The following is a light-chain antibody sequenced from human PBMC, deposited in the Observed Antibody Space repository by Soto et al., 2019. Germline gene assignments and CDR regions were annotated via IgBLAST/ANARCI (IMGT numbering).Light chain of an antibody. CDR2: DAS. J-gene: IGKJ3*01. CDR3: QQRADWPAT. V-gene: IGKV3-11*01. Sequence: EIVLTQSPATLSLSPGEGATLSCRASQTVSNFLAWYQQKPGQAPRLLIYDASKRATGIPARFSGSGSGTDFTLTISSLEPEDFAVYYCQQRADWPATFGPGTKVDIK. CDR1: QTVSNF.